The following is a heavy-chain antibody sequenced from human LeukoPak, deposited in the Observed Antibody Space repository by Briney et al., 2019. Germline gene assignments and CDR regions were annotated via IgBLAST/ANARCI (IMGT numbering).Heavy chain of an antibody. D-gene: IGHD6-19*01. CDR3: ARQFGGWFLVGMDV. CDR1: RYTFTDYY. Sequence: ASVKVSCKASRYTFTDYYMHWVRPAPRQGLEWMGWINPTTGGTNYAQKVQGRVIMSRDTSISTAYVELSRLRSDDTAVYYCARQFGGWFLVGMDVWGRGTTVTVSS. J-gene: IGHJ6*02. CDR2: INPTTGGT. V-gene: IGHV1-2*02.